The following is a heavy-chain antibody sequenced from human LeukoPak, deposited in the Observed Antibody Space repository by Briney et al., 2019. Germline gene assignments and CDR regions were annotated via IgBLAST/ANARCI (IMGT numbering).Heavy chain of an antibody. D-gene: IGHD6-13*01. CDR3: ARVSSSWFFDY. CDR2: IYASRAT. Sequence: SSETLSLTCSVSGDSISDYYWTWIRQPAGEGLEWIGHIYASRATNYNPSLKSRVTMSLDTSKNQFSLKLSTVAAADTAIYFCARVSSSWFFDYWAREPWSPSP. J-gene: IGHJ4*02. V-gene: IGHV4-4*07. CDR1: GDSISDYY.